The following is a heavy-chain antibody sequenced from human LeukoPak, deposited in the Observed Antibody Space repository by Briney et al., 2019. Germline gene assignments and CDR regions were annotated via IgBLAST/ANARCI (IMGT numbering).Heavy chain of an antibody. J-gene: IGHJ4*02. Sequence: GGSLRLSCAASGFTFSSYAMSWVRQAPGKGLEWVSAISGSGGSTYYADSVKGRFTISRDNSKNTLYLQMSSLRAEDTAVYYCVKDNDYGDYAGVFDYWGQGTLVTVSS. CDR2: ISGSGGST. CDR3: VKDNDYGDYAGVFDY. D-gene: IGHD4-17*01. V-gene: IGHV3-23*01. CDR1: GFTFSSYA.